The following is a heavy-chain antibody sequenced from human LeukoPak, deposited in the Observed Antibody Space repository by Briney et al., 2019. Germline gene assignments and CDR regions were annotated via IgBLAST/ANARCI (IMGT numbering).Heavy chain of an antibody. D-gene: IGHD1-26*01. J-gene: IGHJ5*02. CDR1: GYTFTSYD. V-gene: IGHV1-8*03. CDR3: ARGTRNNRAPTLHSGSYYWFDP. Sequence: ASVKVSCKASGYTFTSYDINWVRQATGQGLEWMGWMNPNSGNTGYAQKFQGRVTITRNTSISTAYMELSSLRSEDTAVYYCARGTRNNRAPTLHSGSYYWFDPWGQGTLVTVSS. CDR2: MNPNSGNT.